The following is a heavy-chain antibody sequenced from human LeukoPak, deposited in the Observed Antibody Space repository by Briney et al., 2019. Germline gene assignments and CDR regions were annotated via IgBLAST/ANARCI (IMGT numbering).Heavy chain of an antibody. CDR2: IKQDGSEK. CDR3: ARERRGRAVAGTERYYYYYMDV. J-gene: IGHJ6*03. D-gene: IGHD6-19*01. CDR1: GFTFSSYW. Sequence: GALRLSCAASGFTFSSYWMSWVRQAPGKGLEWVANIKQDGSEKYYVDSAKGRFTISRDNAKNSLYLQMNSLRAEDTAVYYCARERRGRAVAGTERYYYYYMDVWGKGTTVTVSS. V-gene: IGHV3-7*01.